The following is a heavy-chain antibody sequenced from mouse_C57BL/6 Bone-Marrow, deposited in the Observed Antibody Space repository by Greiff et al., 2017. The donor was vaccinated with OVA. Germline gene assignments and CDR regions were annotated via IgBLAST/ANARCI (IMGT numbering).Heavy chain of an antibody. CDR2: IDPENGDT. CDR1: GFNIKDDY. J-gene: IGHJ3*01. Sequence: EVKLVESGAELVRPGASVKLSCTASGFNIKDDYMHWVKQRPEPGLEWIGWIDPENGDTEYASKFQGKATITADTSSNTAYLQLSSLTSEDTAVYYCTDYYGSSYSYWGQGTLVTVSA. V-gene: IGHV14-4*01. CDR3: TDYYGSSYSY. D-gene: IGHD1-1*01.